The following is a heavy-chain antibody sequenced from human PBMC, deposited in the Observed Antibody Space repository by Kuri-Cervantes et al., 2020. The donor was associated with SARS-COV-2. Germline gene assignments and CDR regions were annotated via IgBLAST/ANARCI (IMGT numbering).Heavy chain of an antibody. J-gene: IGHJ4*02. CDR2: INPSGGST. CDR3: ARAQEHNAQQLAGVDY. Sequence: ASVKVSCKASGYTFTSYYMHWVRQAPGQGLEWMGIINPSGGSTSYAQKFQGRVTMTRDTSTNTVYMELSSLRSEDTAVYYCARAQEHNAQQLAGVDYWGQGTLVTVSS. D-gene: IGHD6-13*01. V-gene: IGHV1-46*01. CDR1: GYTFTSYY.